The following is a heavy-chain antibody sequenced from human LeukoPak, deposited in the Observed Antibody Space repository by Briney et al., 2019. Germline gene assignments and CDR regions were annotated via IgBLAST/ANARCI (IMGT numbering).Heavy chain of an antibody. D-gene: IGHD6-13*01. Sequence: GGSLRLSCAASGFTFDDYAMHWVRQAPGKGLEWVSLISGDGGSTYYADSVKGRFTISRDNSKNSLYLQMNGLRTEDTALYYCAPEGTSSSLDYWGQGTLVTVSS. CDR1: GFTFDDYA. CDR2: ISGDGGST. V-gene: IGHV3-43*02. J-gene: IGHJ4*02. CDR3: APEGTSSSLDY.